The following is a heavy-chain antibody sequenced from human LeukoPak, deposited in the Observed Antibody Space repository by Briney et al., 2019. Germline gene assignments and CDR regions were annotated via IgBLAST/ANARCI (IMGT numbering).Heavy chain of an antibody. CDR2: ISAYSGDT. D-gene: IGHD3-22*01. J-gene: IGHJ3*02. Sequence: ASVKVSCKASGYTFTSYGISWVRQAPGQGLEWMGWISAYSGDTNYAQKLQGRVTMTTDTSTSTAYMELRSLRSDDTAVYYCARGGPAPHRITLIVVASSTDAFDIWGQGTMVTVPS. CDR1: GYTFTSYG. V-gene: IGHV1-18*01. CDR3: ARGGPAPHRITLIVVASSTDAFDI.